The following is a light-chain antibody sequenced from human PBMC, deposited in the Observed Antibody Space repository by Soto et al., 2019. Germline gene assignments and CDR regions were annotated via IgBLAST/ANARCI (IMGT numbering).Light chain of an antibody. J-gene: IGKJ5*01. CDR2: AAS. CDR1: QSITDY. V-gene: IGKV1-39*01. CDR3: QQLNSYPIT. Sequence: DIQMTQSPSSLSASVGDRVTITCRASQSITDYLNWYQQKPGKAPKLLIYAASSLQSGVPSRFSASGSGTDFTLTISSLQSEDFATYYCQQLNSYPITFGQGTRLEIK.